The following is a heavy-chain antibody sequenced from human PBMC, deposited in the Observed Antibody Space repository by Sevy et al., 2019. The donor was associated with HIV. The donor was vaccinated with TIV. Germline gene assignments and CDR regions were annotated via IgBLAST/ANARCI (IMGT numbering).Heavy chain of an antibody. D-gene: IGHD4-17*01. CDR3: ARAVTPHRDYLRIMDV. J-gene: IGHJ6*04. CDR1: GFMFSNYW. V-gene: IGHV3-7*01. Sequence: GGSLRLSCAASGFMFSNYWMTWVRQAPGKGLEWVANIKEDGSEKYYVDSVKGRFSISRDNAKNSLHLQLNTLRPEDTAVYYSARAVTPHRDYLRIMDVWGKGTTVTVSS. CDR2: IKEDGSEK.